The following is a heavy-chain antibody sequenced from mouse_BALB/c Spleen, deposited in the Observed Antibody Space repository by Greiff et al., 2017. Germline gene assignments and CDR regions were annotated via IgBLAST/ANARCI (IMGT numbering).Heavy chain of an antibody. CDR3: ARGYGNYLYAMDY. J-gene: IGHJ4*01. D-gene: IGHD2-1*01. Sequence: VQLQQSGAELAKPGASVKMSCKASGYTFTSYWMHWVKQRPGQGLEWIGYINPSTGYTEYNQKFKDKATLTADKSSSTAYMQLSSLTSEDSAVYYCARGYGNYLYAMDYWGQGTSVTVSS. V-gene: IGHV1-7*01. CDR1: GYTFTSYW. CDR2: INPSTGYT.